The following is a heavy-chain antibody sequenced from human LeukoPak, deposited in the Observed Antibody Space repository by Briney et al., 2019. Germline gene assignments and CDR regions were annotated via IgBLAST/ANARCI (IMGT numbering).Heavy chain of an antibody. CDR1: GGSISSGGYS. CDR3: ARGRALFLHLKNWFDP. D-gene: IGHD2/OR15-2a*01. V-gene: IGHV4-30-2*01. Sequence: SQTLSLTCAVSGGSISSGGYSWSWIRQPPGKGLEWIGEINHSGSTNYNPSLKSRVTISVDTSKSQFSLKLSSVTAADTAVYYCARGRALFLHLKNWFDPWGQGTLVTVSS. CDR2: INHSGST. J-gene: IGHJ5*02.